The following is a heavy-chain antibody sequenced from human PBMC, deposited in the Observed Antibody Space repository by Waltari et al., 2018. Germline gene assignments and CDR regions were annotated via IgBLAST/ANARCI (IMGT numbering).Heavy chain of an antibody. CDR3: ARGRYSSSPRAGTCDY. D-gene: IGHD6-6*01. J-gene: IGHJ4*02. CDR2: ISPSIGTA. CDR1: GGTFSSYA. V-gene: IGHV1-69*05. Sequence: QVQLVQSGAEVKKPGSSVKVSCKASGGTFSSYAISWVRQAPGQGLEWMGGISPSIGTANYAQKYQGRVTITTDESTSTANMELSSLRSEDTAVYYCARGRYSSSPRAGTCDYWGQGTRVTVSS.